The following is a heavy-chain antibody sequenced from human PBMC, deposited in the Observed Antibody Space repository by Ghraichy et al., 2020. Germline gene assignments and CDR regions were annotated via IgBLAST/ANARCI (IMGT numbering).Heavy chain of an antibody. CDR1: EFTFSNYW. J-gene: IGHJ4*02. D-gene: IGHD6-6*01. Sequence: GGSLRLSCAASEFTFSNYWMSWVRQAPGKGLEWVATIKQDGSEKYYVDSVKGRFTVSRDNARNSLHLQMNSLRAGDTAVYYCARGGQLDQIRFAYWGQGALVTVSS. V-gene: IGHV3-7*01. CDR2: IKQDGSEK. CDR3: ARGGQLDQIRFAY.